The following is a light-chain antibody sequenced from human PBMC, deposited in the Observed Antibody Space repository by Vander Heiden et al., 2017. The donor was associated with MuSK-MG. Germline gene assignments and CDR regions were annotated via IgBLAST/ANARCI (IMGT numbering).Light chain of an antibody. Sequence: EIVMTQSPATLSVSPGERATLSCRASQSVSSDLAWYQQKPGRAPRLLVYGASTRVTGIPARFSGSGSGTEFTLTISRLQSEDIAVYYCRQENHWIGTFGQGTKLEIK. J-gene: IGKJ2*01. CDR1: QSVSSD. V-gene: IGKV3-15*01. CDR2: GAS. CDR3: RQENHWIGT.